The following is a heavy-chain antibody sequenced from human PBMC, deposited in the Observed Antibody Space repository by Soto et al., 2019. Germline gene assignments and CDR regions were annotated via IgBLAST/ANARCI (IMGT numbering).Heavy chain of an antibody. CDR1: GYTFTSYG. D-gene: IGHD2-2*01. CDR3: ARVRGDIVVVPAATPDYYYGMDV. CDR2: ISADNGNT. V-gene: IGHV1-18*01. Sequence: QVQLVQSGAEVKKPGASVKVSCKASGYTFTSYGISWVRQAPGQGLEWMGWISADNGNTNYAQKLKGRVTMTTDPSTSTAYMELRSLRSDDTAVYYCARVRGDIVVVPAATPDYYYGMDVWGQGNTVTVSS. J-gene: IGHJ6*02.